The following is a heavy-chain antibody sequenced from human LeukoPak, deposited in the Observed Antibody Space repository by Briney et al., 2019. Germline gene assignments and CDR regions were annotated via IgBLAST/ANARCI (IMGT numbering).Heavy chain of an antibody. D-gene: IGHD4-23*01. Sequence: GGSLRLSCAASGFTFDDYAMHWVRQAPGKGLEWVSGTSWNSGSIGYADSVKGRFTISRDNAKNSLYLQMNSLRAEDTALYYCAKDYGYGGRRYYFDYWGQGTLVTVSS. V-gene: IGHV3-9*01. CDR1: GFTFDDYA. CDR3: AKDYGYGGRRYYFDY. CDR2: TSWNSGSI. J-gene: IGHJ4*02.